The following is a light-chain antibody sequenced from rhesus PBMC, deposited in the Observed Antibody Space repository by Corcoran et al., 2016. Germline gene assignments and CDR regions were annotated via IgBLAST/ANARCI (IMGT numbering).Light chain of an antibody. V-gene: IGKV1-25*01. CDR2: AAS. CDR3: QQHNSYPYS. Sequence: DIQMTQSPSSLSASVGDRVTITCRASQGISSYLAWYQQKPGKAPKLLIYAASTLQSGGPSRFSGSGSGTDFTRTISSLQPEDFATYYCQQHNSYPYSFGQGTKVEIK. CDR1: QGISSY. J-gene: IGKJ2*01.